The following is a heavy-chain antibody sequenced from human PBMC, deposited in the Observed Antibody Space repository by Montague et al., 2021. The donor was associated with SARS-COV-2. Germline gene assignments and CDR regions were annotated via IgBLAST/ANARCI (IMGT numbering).Heavy chain of an antibody. CDR3: ARGVGTGVVIVTDVFDY. CDR2: IYRSGST. Sequence: TLSLTCTVSGGSISSGCYYWSWIRLPSGKGLEWIGRIYRSGSTNYNPSLKSRVALSVDTSRNQFSLKMTSVTAADTAMYYCARGVGTGVVIVTDVFDYWGQGTLVIVSS. V-gene: IGHV4-61*02. D-gene: IGHD2/OR15-2a*01. J-gene: IGHJ4*02. CDR1: GGSISSGCYY.